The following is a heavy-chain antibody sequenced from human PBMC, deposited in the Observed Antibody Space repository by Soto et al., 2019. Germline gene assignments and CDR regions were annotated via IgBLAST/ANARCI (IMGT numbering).Heavy chain of an antibody. CDR3: AREPGGYSYGSPDWYFDL. J-gene: IGHJ2*01. Sequence: GGSLRLSCAASVFTFISYWMSWVRQAPGKGLEWVANIKQDGSEKYYVDSVKGRFTISRDNAKNSLYLQMNSLRAEDTAVYYCAREPGGYSYGSPDWYFDLWGRGTLVTVSS. V-gene: IGHV3-7*01. CDR2: IKQDGSEK. CDR1: VFTFISYW. D-gene: IGHD5-18*01.